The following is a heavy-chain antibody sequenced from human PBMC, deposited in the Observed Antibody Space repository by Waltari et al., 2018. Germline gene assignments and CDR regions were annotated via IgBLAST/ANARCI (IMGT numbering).Heavy chain of an antibody. CDR3: ANIPSSSTLDY. J-gene: IGHJ4*02. D-gene: IGHD6-6*01. CDR2: IYSGGSST. V-gene: IGHV3-23*03. CDR1: GFTFSSYA. Sequence: EVQLLESGGGLVQPGGSLRLSCAASGFTFSSYAMSWVRQAPGKGLEWVSVIYSGGSSTYYADSVKGRFTISRDNSKNTLYLQMNSLRAEDTAVYYCANIPSSSTLDYWGQGTLVTVSS.